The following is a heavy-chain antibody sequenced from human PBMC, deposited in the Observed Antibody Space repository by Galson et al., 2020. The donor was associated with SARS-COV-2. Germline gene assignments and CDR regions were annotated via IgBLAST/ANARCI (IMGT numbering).Heavy chain of an antibody. J-gene: IGHJ5*02. CDR2: INWNGGST. CDR3: ARENYDILTGCYMGGWFDP. CDR1: GFTFDDYA. Sequence: GGSLRLSCAASGFTFDDYAMNWVRQAPGKGLEWVSGINWNGGSTGYADSVKGRFTISRDNAKNSLYLQMNSLRAEDTALDHCARENYDILTGCYMGGWFDPWGQGTLVTVSS. V-gene: IGHV3-20*01. D-gene: IGHD3-9*01.